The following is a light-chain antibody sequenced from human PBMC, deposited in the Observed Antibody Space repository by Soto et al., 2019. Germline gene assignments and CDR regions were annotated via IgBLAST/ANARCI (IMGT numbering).Light chain of an antibody. V-gene: IGKV3-20*01. J-gene: IGKJ5*01. Sequence: EIVLTQSPGTLSLSPGERVTLSCRASQSVTTRLAWYQHKPGQAPTLLMSGASTRASGVPARFSGRGSGTDFTLTITRLEAEDFALYCCQQYVTSAITFGQGTRVEIK. CDR2: GAS. CDR3: QQYVTSAIT. CDR1: QSVTTR.